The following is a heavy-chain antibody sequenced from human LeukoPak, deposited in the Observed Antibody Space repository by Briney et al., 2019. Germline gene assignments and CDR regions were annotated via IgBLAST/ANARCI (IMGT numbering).Heavy chain of an antibody. J-gene: IGHJ4*02. Sequence: SVKVSFTASGGTFSSYAISWGRQAPGQGLEWMGGIIPIFGTANYEQKFQGRVTITADESTSTAYMELSSLRSEDTAVYYCARVKDYGGNSVGFDYWGQGTLVTVSS. CDR3: ARVKDYGGNSVGFDY. V-gene: IGHV1-69*01. D-gene: IGHD4-23*01. CDR2: IIPIFGTA. CDR1: GGTFSSYA.